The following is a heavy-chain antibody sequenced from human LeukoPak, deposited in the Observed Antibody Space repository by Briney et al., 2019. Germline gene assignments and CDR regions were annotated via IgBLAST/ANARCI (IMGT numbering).Heavy chain of an antibody. CDR1: GGSISSYY. CDR2: IYYSGST. Sequence: SETLSLTCTVPGGSISSYYWSWIRQPPGKGLEWIGYIYYSGSTNYNPSLKSRVTISVDTSKNQFSLKLSSVTAADTAVYYCATDTYYDILTGYGYYYGMDVWGQGTTVTVSS. CDR3: ATDTYYDILTGYGYYYGMDV. J-gene: IGHJ6*02. V-gene: IGHV4-59*01. D-gene: IGHD3-9*01.